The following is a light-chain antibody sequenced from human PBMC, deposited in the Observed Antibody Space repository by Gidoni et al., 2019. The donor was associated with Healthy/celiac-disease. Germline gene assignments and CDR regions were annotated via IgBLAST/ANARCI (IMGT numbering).Light chain of an antibody. J-gene: IGLJ3*02. Sequence: QSVLTQPPSASGTPGQRVTISCSGSSSNIGSNYVYWYQQLPGTAPKLLIYRNTQRPSGVPDRFSGSKSGTSASLAISGLRSEDEADYYCAAWDDSLSGPVVGGGTKLTVL. CDR2: RNT. CDR1: SSNIGSNY. V-gene: IGLV1-47*01. CDR3: AAWDDSLSGPV.